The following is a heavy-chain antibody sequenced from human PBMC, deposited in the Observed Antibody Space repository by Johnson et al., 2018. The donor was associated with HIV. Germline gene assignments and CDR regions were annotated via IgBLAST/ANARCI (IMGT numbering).Heavy chain of an antibody. CDR2: LFSGGST. J-gene: IGHJ3*02. Sequence: VQLLESGGGLVQPGGSLRLSCAASGFTVSSYYMSWVRQAPGKGLEWVSVLFSGGSTYYADSLKGRFTISRDNSKNTLYLQMNSLRAEDTAVYYCARACRDGYTCDAFDIWGQGTMVTVSS. V-gene: IGHV3-66*01. CDR1: GFTVSSYY. CDR3: ARACRDGYTCDAFDI. D-gene: IGHD5-24*01.